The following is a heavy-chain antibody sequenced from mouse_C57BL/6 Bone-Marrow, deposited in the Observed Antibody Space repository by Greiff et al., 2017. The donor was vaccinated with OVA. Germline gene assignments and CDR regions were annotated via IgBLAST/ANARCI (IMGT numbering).Heavy chain of an antibody. D-gene: IGHD1-1*01. V-gene: IGHV1-54*01. CDR2: INPGSGGT. Sequence: VQLQQSGAELVRPGTSVKVSCKASGYAFTNYLIEWVKQRPGQGLEWIGVINPGSGGTNYNEKFKGKATLTADKSSSTAYMQLSSLTSEDSAVYFCARFYYYGSSDYWGQGTLVTVSA. J-gene: IGHJ3*01. CDR3: ARFYYYGSSDY. CDR1: GYAFTNYL.